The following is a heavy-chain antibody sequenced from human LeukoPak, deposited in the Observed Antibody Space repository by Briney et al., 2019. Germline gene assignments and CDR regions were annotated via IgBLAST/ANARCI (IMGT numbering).Heavy chain of an antibody. CDR2: IIPIFGTA. J-gene: IGHJ3*02. CDR3: ARRGSEQLVGSDI. D-gene: IGHD6-13*01. V-gene: IGHV1-69*05. Sequence: ASVKVSCKASGGTFSSYAISWVRQAPGQGLEWMGGIIPIFGTANYAQKFQGRVTITTDESTSTAYMELSSLRSEDTAVYYCARRGSEQLVGSDIWGQGTMVTVSS. CDR1: GGTFSSYA.